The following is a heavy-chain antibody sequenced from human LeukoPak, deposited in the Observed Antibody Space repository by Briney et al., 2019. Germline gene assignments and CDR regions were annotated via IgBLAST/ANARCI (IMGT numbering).Heavy chain of an antibody. CDR3: AKDQSGSYYNGYAFDI. V-gene: IGHV3-74*01. Sequence: PGGSLRLSCAASGFTFSSYWMHWVRQAPGKGLVWVSRINTDGSSTSYADSVKGRFTISRDNAKNTLNLQMNSLRAEDMALYYCAKDQSGSYYNGYAFDIWGQGTMVTVSS. J-gene: IGHJ3*02. CDR2: INTDGSST. CDR1: GFTFSSYW. D-gene: IGHD1-26*01.